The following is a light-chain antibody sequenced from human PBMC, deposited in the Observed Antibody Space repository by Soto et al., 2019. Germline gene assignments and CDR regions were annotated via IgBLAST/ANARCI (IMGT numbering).Light chain of an antibody. J-gene: IGKJ5*01. V-gene: IGKV1-33*01. CDR1: QDIRYY. Sequence: DIQMTQSPSSLSASLGDRVTIPCHASQDIRYYLNWYQQKTGQAPKLLIDDASRLETGVPSRFSGSGSGTDFTFTISILQPEDIGTYYWQHYNSLPITFGQGTRLEIK. CDR3: QHYNSLPIT. CDR2: DAS.